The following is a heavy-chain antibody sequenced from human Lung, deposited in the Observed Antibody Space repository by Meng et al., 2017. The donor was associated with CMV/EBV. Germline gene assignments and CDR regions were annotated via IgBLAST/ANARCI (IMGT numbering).Heavy chain of an antibody. CDR3: ARDPTQYYYDTSGYYPDS. V-gene: IGHV3-30*04. Sequence: FTFSTYGMHWVRQAPGKGLEWVAVISYDGRNKNYADSVKGRFTISRDDSKNTLYLLMNSLRAEDTAVYYCARDPTQYYYDTSGYYPDSWGQGTLVTVSS. J-gene: IGHJ4*02. CDR1: FTFSTYG. D-gene: IGHD3-22*01. CDR2: ISYDGRNK.